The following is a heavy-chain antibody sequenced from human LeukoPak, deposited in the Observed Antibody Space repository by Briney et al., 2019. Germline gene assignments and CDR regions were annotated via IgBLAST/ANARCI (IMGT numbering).Heavy chain of an antibody. J-gene: IGHJ4*02. CDR1: GFTFRSHA. CDR2: IYENGGTT. V-gene: IGHV3-23*01. D-gene: IGHD2-15*01. Sequence: GGSLRLSCVGSGFTFRSHAMSWVRQAPEKGLEFVSGIYENGGTTYYADSVKGRFSISRDNSKNTLYLQMDSLRGEDTAVYYCAKGSGSSCYSPCDYWGQGILVTVSS. CDR3: AKGSGSSCYSPCDY.